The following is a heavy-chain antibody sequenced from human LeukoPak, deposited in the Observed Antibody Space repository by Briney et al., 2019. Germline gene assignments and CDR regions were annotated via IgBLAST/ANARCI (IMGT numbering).Heavy chain of an antibody. CDR3: ARDKAVVVAATRDYYYYGMDV. CDR2: IYYSGSP. Sequence: SETLSLTCTVSGGSISSFYWSWIRQPPGEGLEWIGYIYYSGSPNYNPSLKSRVTISVDTSKNQSSLKLSSVTAADTAVYYCARDKAVVVAATRDYYYYGMDVWGQGTTVTVSS. V-gene: IGHV4-59*01. CDR1: GGSISSFY. D-gene: IGHD2-15*01. J-gene: IGHJ6*02.